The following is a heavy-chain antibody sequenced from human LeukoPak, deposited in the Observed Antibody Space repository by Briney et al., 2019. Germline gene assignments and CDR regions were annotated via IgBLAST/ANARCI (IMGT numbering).Heavy chain of an antibody. CDR1: GGSISSYY. V-gene: IGHV4-59*12. D-gene: IGHD6-19*01. CDR3: ARGRPKRIAVAGTGAWFDP. J-gene: IGHJ5*02. Sequence: SETLSLTCTVSGGSISSYYWSWIRQPPGKGLEWIGYIYYSGSTNYNPSLKSRVTISVDTSKNQFSLKLSSVTAADTAVYYCARGRPKRIAVAGTGAWFDPWGQGTLVTVSS. CDR2: IYYSGST.